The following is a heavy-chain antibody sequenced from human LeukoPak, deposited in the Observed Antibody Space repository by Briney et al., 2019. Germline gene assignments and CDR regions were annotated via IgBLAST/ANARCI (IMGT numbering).Heavy chain of an antibody. Sequence: GASVKVSCKASGYTFTSYGISWVRQAPGQGLEWMGWISAYNGNTNYAQKLQGRVIMNTDTSTSAAYMELRSLSSDDTAVYYCARVLVVVPAASRRLWESGLGWFDPWGQGTLVTVSS. CDR1: GYTFTSYG. J-gene: IGHJ5*02. CDR3: ARVLVVVPAASRRLWESGLGWFDP. CDR2: ISAYNGNT. D-gene: IGHD2-2*01. V-gene: IGHV1-18*01.